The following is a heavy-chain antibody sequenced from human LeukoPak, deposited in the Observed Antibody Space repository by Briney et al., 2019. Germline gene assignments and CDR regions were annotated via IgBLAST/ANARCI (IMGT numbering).Heavy chain of an antibody. CDR1: GYSISSGSY. CDR3: ARLRVIDSSGFYYVDY. D-gene: IGHD3-22*01. CDR2: MYHSGST. Sequence: SETLSLTCAVSGYSISSGSYWGWIRPPPGKGLEWIGNMYHSGSTYSNPSLKSRVTISVDTSKNQSSLRLRSVTAADTAVYYCARLRVIDSSGFYYVDYWGQGTLVTVSS. J-gene: IGHJ4*02. V-gene: IGHV4-38-2*01.